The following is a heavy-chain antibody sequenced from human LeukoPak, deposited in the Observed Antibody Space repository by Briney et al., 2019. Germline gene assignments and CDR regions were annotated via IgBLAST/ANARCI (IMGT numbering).Heavy chain of an antibody. CDR2: IIPILGIA. Sequence: ASVKVSCKASGGTFSSYAISWVRQAPGQGLEWMGRIIPILGIANYAQKFQGRVTITADKSTSTAYMELSSLRSEDTAVYYCARDEDSGYVGYWGQGTLVTVSS. V-gene: IGHV1-69*04. CDR3: ARDEDSGYVGY. J-gene: IGHJ4*02. CDR1: GGTFSSYA. D-gene: IGHD5-12*01.